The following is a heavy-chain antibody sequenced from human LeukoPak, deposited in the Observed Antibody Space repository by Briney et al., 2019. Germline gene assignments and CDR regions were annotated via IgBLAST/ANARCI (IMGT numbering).Heavy chain of an antibody. D-gene: IGHD5-24*01. J-gene: IGHJ4*02. Sequence: PGGSLRLSCAASGFTFSSYSMSWVRQAPGKGLEWVSTISGSGGSTYYADSVKGRFTISRDNSKNTLYLQMNSLRAEDTAVYYCAKQFGAREMATPFDYWGQGTLVTVSS. CDR3: AKQFGAREMATPFDY. V-gene: IGHV3-23*01. CDR2: ISGSGGST. CDR1: GFTFSSYS.